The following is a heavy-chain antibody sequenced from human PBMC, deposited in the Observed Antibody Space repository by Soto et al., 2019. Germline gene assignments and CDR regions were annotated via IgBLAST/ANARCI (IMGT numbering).Heavy chain of an antibody. CDR1: GFTFNNYG. CDR3: AREDSIIIPAVSDF. J-gene: IGHJ4*02. D-gene: IGHD2-2*01. Sequence: PGGSQRLSCACSGFTFNNYGINWVRQAPGKGLEWVSSVSKSDYTYYSDSVKGRFTISRDNAKNSVSLQMNTLRAEDTAVYYCAREDSIIIPAVSDFWGQGALVTVSS. CDR2: VSKSDYT. V-gene: IGHV3-21*01.